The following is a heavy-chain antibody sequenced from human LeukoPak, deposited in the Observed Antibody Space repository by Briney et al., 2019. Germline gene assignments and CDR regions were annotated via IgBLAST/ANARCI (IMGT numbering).Heavy chain of an antibody. CDR1: GFTVSSNY. D-gene: IGHD5-12*01. Sequence: GGSLRLSCAASGFTVSSNYMSWVRQAPGKGLEWVSVIYSGGSTYYADSVKGRFTISRDNSKNTLNLQMNSLRAEDTAVYYCAKDWGQSGYDPIDYWGQGTLVTVSS. CDR3: AKDWGQSGYDPIDY. V-gene: IGHV3-66*01. CDR2: IYSGGST. J-gene: IGHJ4*02.